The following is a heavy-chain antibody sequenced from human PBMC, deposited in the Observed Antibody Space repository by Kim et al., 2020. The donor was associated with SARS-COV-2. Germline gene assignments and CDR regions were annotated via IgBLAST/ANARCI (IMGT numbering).Heavy chain of an antibody. J-gene: IGHJ6*02. CDR1: GFTFSSYW. CDR2: INSDGSST. CDR3: ARDRSGYYYGSGSGPEGYGVDV. V-gene: IGHV3-74*01. Sequence: GGSLRLSCAASGFTFSSYWMHWVRQAPGKGLVWVSRINSDGSSTSYADSVKGRFTITRDNAKNTLYLQMNSLRVEDTAVYYYARDRSGYYYGSGSGPEGYGVDVRGQGTRVTGS. D-gene: IGHD3-10*01.